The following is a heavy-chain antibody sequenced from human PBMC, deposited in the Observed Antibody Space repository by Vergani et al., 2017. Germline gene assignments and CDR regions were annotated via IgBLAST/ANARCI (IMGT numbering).Heavy chain of an antibody. CDR1: GYTFTAYY. Sequence: QVQLVQSGAEVKKPGASVTVSCKASGYTFTAYYIHWVRQAPEQGLEWVGVIRPDGFSTFYAQKFQGRVTITRDTSTSTVYVEVTSLRSDDTAVYYCAREPPLTGFFDYWGQGTLVTVSS. D-gene: IGHD3-9*01. J-gene: IGHJ4*02. CDR3: AREPPLTGFFDY. V-gene: IGHV1-46*03. CDR2: IRPDGFST.